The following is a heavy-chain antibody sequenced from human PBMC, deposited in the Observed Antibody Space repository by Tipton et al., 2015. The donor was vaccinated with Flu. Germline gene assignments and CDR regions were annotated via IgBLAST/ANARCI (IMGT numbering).Heavy chain of an antibody. CDR1: GGSISSYY. CDR3: ARGAVAGTLDY. CDR2: IYYSGST. V-gene: IGHV4-59*01. D-gene: IGHD6-19*01. Sequence: TLSLTCTVSGGSISSYYWSWIRQPPGKGLEWIGYIYYSGSTSYNPSLKSRVTISVDTSKNQFSLKLSSVTAADTAVYYCARGAVAGTLDYWGQGTLVTVSS. J-gene: IGHJ4*02.